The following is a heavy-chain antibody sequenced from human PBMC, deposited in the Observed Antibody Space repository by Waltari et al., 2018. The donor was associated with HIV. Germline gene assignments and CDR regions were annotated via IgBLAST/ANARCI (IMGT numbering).Heavy chain of an antibody. CDR2: RSGSSDGT. CDR3: ARDVTPYDYYVSSFDS. Sequence: AQLLQSGGGLVQPGGSLRLSCAASGFTFSSYAMTWVRQAPGKGLEWVSSRSGSSDGTHYAASVKGRFTVSRDNSKNTLFLQMSSLRAEDTAVYYCARDVTPYDYYVSSFDSWGQGTLVTVSS. D-gene: IGHD5-12*01. CDR1: GFTFSSYA. V-gene: IGHV3-23*01. J-gene: IGHJ4*02.